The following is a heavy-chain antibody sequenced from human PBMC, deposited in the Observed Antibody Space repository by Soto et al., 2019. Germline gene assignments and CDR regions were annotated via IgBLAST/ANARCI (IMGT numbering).Heavy chain of an antibody. Sequence: ASVKVSCKASGCTFTSYGISWVRQAPGQGLEWMGWISAYNGNTNYAQKLQGRVTMTTDTSTSTAYMELRSLRSDDTAVYYCARGYLGPVWAMGAFDIWGQGTMVTVSS. J-gene: IGHJ3*02. V-gene: IGHV1-18*01. D-gene: IGHD3-16*01. CDR1: GCTFTSYG. CDR2: ISAYNGNT. CDR3: ARGYLGPVWAMGAFDI.